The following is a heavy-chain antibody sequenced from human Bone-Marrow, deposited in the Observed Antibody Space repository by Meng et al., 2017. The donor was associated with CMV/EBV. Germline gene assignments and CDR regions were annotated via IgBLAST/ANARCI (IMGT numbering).Heavy chain of an antibody. Sequence: SETLSLTCTVSGGSITSRSHYWGWIRQPPGKGLEWIGNMYYSGSTFYSPPLKSRVTISVDTSKNHSSLKLSSVTAADMAVYYCARGNTRMGSWFEPWGQGTLVTVSS. D-gene: IGHD3-16*01. J-gene: IGHJ5*02. CDR1: GGSITSRSHY. CDR2: MYYSGST. V-gene: IGHV4-39*02. CDR3: ARGNTRMGSWFEP.